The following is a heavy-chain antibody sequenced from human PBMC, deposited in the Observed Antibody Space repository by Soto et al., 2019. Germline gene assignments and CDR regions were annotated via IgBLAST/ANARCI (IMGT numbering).Heavy chain of an antibody. CDR3: ARDFGSDLSAPGAVLDY. J-gene: IGHJ4*02. CDR2: ISPYNGNT. Sequence: ASVKVSCKASGYFFTSYGISWVRQAPGQGLEWMGWISPYNGNTKNAQNFQGRVTMTTDTSTYTAYMEVRRLRSDDSAVYYCARDFGSDLSAPGAVLDYWGQGTLVTVSS. V-gene: IGHV1-18*04. D-gene: IGHD3-3*01. CDR1: GYFFTSYG.